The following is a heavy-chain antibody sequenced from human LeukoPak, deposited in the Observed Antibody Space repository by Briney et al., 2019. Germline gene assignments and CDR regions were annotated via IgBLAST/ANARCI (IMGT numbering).Heavy chain of an antibody. CDR2: ISAYNGNT. V-gene: IGHV1-18*01. CDR1: GYTFTSYG. J-gene: IGHJ3*02. D-gene: IGHD3-3*01. Sequence: ASVKVSCKASGYTFTSYGISWVRQAPGQGLEWMGWISAYNGNTNYAQKLQGRVTMTTDTPTSTAYMELSSLRSEDTAVYYCASIYDFWSGYLGHDAFDIWGQGTMVTVSS. CDR3: ASIYDFWSGYLGHDAFDI.